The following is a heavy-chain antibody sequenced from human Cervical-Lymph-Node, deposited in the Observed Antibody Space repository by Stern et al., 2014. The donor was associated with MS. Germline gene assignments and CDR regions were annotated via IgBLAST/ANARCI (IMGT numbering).Heavy chain of an antibody. D-gene: IGHD6-19*01. Sequence: QIQLVQSGAEVKKPGASVKVSCKASGYNFTIYYMHWVRQAPGQGLAWMGIINPSGGSTSYAQKFQGRVTMTRDTSTSTVYMELSSLRSEDTAVYYCAREVAGHRLVMMDVWGQGTSVTVSS. V-gene: IGHV1-46*01. J-gene: IGHJ6*02. CDR1: GYNFTIYY. CDR2: INPSGGST. CDR3: AREVAGHRLVMMDV.